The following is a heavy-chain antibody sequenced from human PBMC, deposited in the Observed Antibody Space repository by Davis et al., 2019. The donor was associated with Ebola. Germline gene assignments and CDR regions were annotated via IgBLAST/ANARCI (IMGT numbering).Heavy chain of an antibody. CDR3: ATQRWLQLDFDY. CDR1: GDSITSINW. J-gene: IGHJ4*02. CDR2: AYHSGST. V-gene: IGHV4-4*02. Sequence: SETLSLTCAVSGDSITSINWWTWVRQPPGKWLEWIGEAYHSGSTYYNPSLKSRVTISVDTSKNQFSLKLSSVTAADTAVYYCATQRWLQLDFDYWGQGTLVTVSS. D-gene: IGHD5-24*01.